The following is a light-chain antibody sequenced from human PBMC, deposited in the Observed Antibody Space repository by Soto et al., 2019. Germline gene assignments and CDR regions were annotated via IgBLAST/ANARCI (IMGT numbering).Light chain of an antibody. V-gene: IGLV2-14*01. CDR1: SSDVGGYVY. J-gene: IGLJ1*01. CDR2: EVS. Sequence: QSALTQPASVSGSPGQSITISCSGSSSDVGGYVYVSWYQQHPGKAPKLMIYEVSNRPSGISNRFSGSKSGNTASLTISGLQPEDEADYYCSSYTTSKYVFGTGTKVTVL. CDR3: SSYTTSKYV.